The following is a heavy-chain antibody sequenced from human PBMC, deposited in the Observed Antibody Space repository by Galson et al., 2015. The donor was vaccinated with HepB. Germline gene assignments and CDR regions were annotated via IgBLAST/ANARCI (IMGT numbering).Heavy chain of an antibody. J-gene: IGHJ6*02. D-gene: IGHD3-10*01. CDR1: RFTFSSYA. V-gene: IGHV3-23*01. CDR2: VSSRGEST. CDR3: AGSGAYRVTYYGGMDV. Sequence: SLRLSCAASRFTFSSYAMSWVRLAPGKGLEWVSAVSSRGESTYYADSVRGRFAISRDNSRNTLYLHMTSLRAEDAAIYYCAGSGAYRVTYYGGMDVWGQGTTVTVSS.